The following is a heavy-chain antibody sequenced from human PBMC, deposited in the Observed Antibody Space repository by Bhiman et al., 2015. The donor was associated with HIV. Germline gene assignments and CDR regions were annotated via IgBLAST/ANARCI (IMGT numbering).Heavy chain of an antibody. CDR2: IKSKTDGGTT. D-gene: IGHD2-15*01. Sequence: VQLVESGGGLVKPGGSLRLSCAASGFTFSNVWMSWVRQAPGKGLEWVGRIKSKTDGGTTDYAAPVKGRFSISRDDSKNTLYLQMRSLKTDDTAVYYCTTAPAFYCSGGTCFGPSFDSWGQGTLVTVSS. CDR3: TTAPAFYCSGGTCFGPSFDS. V-gene: IGHV3-15*01. J-gene: IGHJ4*02. CDR1: GFTFSNVW.